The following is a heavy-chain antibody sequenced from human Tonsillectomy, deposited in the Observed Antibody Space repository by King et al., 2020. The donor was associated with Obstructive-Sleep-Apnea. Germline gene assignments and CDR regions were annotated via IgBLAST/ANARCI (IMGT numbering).Heavy chain of an antibody. Sequence: VQLVESGGGVVQPGRSLRLSCAASGFTFSSYAMHWVRQAPGKGLEWVAVISYDGSNKYYADSVKGRFTISRDNSKNTLDLQMNSLRAEDTAVYYCAREGNWNYAGFDYWGQGTLVTVSS. CDR1: GFTFSSYA. CDR3: AREGNWNYAGFDY. CDR2: ISYDGSNK. V-gene: IGHV3-30*04. D-gene: IGHD1-7*01. J-gene: IGHJ4*02.